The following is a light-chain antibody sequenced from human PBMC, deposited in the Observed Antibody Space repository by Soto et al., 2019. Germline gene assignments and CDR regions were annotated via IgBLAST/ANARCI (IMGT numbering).Light chain of an antibody. V-gene: IGLV2-14*01. CDR2: EVS. Sequence: QSVLTQPASVSGSPGQSITISCTGTSSDVGGYNYVSWYQQHPGKAPKLMIYEVSNRPSGVSNRFSGSKSGNTASLTISGPQAEDEADYYCSSYTSSSTHWVFGGGTKVTVL. J-gene: IGLJ3*02. CDR3: SSYTSSSTHWV. CDR1: SSDVGGYNY.